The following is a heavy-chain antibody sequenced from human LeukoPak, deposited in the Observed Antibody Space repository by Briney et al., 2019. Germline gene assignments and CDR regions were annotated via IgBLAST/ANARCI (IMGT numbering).Heavy chain of an antibody. CDR2: LYYSGST. Sequence: SETLSLTCTVSGGSISSSTFYWGWIRQPPGKGLEWIGSLYYSGSTYYNPSLKSRVTISVDTSKNQFSLKLSSVTAADTAVYYCARSVRRLYGSGRSNWFDPWGQGTLVTVSS. D-gene: IGHD3-10*01. J-gene: IGHJ5*02. V-gene: IGHV4-39*07. CDR3: ARSVRRLYGSGRSNWFDP. CDR1: GGSISSSTFY.